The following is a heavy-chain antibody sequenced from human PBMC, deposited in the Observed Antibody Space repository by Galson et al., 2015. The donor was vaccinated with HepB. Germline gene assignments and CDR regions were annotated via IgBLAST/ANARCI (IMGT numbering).Heavy chain of an antibody. Sequence: SLRLSCAASEIAFSDYYIDWVRQAAGKGLEWVGRIRNKPNSYTTEYAASVKGRFAISRDDSKNSVDLQMNSLKTEDTAIYYCVRVGFGSRRGALDIWGQGTMVIVSS. CDR3: VRVGFGSRRGALDI. CDR2: IRNKPNSYTT. J-gene: IGHJ3*02. D-gene: IGHD3-10*01. V-gene: IGHV3-72*01. CDR1: EIAFSDYY.